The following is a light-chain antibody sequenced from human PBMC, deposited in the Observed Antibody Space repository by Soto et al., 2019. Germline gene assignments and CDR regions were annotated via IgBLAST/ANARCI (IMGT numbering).Light chain of an antibody. V-gene: IGKV3-20*01. Sequence: IVMTQSPATLSVSPGERATLSCRASQSVRSSYLAWYQQKLGQAPRLLIYGVSNRATGIPDRFSGSGSGTDFTLTISRLESEDFAVYYCQQYGTSPRTFGQGTKVEIK. J-gene: IGKJ1*01. CDR3: QQYGTSPRT. CDR2: GVS. CDR1: QSVRSSY.